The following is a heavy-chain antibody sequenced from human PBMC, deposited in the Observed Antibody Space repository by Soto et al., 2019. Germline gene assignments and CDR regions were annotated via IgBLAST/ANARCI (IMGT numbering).Heavy chain of an antibody. CDR1: GFTFSSYA. Sequence: QVQLVESGGGVVQPGRSLRLSCAASGFTFSSYAMHWVRQAPGKGLEWVAVISYDGSNKYYADSVKGRFTISRDNSKNTLYLHMNSLRAEDTAVYYCARNGDYGPPVDYWGQGTLVTVSS. CDR3: ARNGDYGPPVDY. CDR2: ISYDGSNK. V-gene: IGHV3-30-3*01. D-gene: IGHD4-17*01. J-gene: IGHJ4*02.